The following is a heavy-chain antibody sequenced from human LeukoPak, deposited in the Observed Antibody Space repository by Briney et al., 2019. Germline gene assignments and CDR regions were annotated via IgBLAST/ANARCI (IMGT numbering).Heavy chain of an antibody. V-gene: IGHV3-23*01. J-gene: IGHJ4*02. D-gene: IGHD2-15*01. CDR3: AKDSGGSAWPKYFDY. CDR1: GFTFINYV. Sequence: GGSLRLSCAASGFTFINYVMSWVRQAPGKGPEWVSTVSHSGGNTYHADSVKGRFTISRDNSKNTLYLQMDSLRAEDTAVYYCAKDSGGSAWPKYFDYWGQGSLVTVSS. CDR2: VSHSGGNT.